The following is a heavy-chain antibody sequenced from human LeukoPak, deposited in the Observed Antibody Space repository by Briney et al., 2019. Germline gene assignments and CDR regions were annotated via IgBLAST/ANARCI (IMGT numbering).Heavy chain of an antibody. V-gene: IGHV3-30*04. D-gene: IGHD2-15*01. Sequence: PGGSLRLSCAASGFTFSSYAMHWVRQAPGKGLEWVAVISYDGSNKYYADSVKGRFTISRDNSKNTLYLQMNSLRAEDTAVYYCAGVIGWVAAYSGDGAFDIWGQGTMVTVSS. CDR2: ISYDGSNK. CDR1: GFTFSSYA. CDR3: AGVIGWVAAYSGDGAFDI. J-gene: IGHJ3*02.